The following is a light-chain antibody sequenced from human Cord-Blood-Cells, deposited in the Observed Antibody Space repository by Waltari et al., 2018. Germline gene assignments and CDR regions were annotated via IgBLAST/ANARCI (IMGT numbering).Light chain of an antibody. CDR3: QQYGSSPHS. V-gene: IGKV3-20*01. CDR1: QSVSSSY. Sequence: EIVLTQSPGTLSLSPGERATLSCRASQSVSSSYLAWYQQKPGQAPRLLIYGASSRDTGIPDRFSGSGSGTDFTLTISRPEPEDFAVYYCQQYGSSPHSFGQGTKLEIK. CDR2: GAS. J-gene: IGKJ2*03.